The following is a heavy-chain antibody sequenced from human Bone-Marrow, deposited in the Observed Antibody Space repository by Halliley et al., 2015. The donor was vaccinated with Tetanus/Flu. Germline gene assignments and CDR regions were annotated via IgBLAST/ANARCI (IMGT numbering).Heavy chain of an antibody. CDR2: IFYSEGT. CDR3: AGGGELQVF. V-gene: IGHV4-59*01. D-gene: IGHD1-7*01. CDR1: GDSIKSYY. Sequence: TLSLTCSVSGDSIKSYYWSWIRQPPGKRLEWIGNIFYSEGTKYNPSLKSRVTISLDMSKNQFSLKLNSVTAADSAVYYCAGGGELQVFWGRGTLVTVSS. J-gene: IGHJ4*02.